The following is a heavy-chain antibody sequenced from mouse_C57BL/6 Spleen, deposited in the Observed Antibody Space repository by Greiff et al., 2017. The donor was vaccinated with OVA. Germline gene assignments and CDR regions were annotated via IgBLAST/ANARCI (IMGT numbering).Heavy chain of an antibody. V-gene: IGHV1-81*01. CDR2: IYPRSGNT. CDR3: ASGGGNPWFAY. J-gene: IGHJ3*01. CDR1: GYTFTSYG. Sequence: VKLMESGAELARPGASVKLSCKASGYTFTSYGISWVKQRTGQGLEWIGEIYPRSGNTYYNEKFKGKATLTADKSSSTAYMELRSLTSEDSAVYFCASGGGNPWFAYWGQGTLVTVSA. D-gene: IGHD2-1*01.